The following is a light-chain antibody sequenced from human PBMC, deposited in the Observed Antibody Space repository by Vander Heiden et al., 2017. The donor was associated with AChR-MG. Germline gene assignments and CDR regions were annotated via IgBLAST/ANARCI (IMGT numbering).Light chain of an antibody. J-gene: IGKJ2*01. CDR3: QQSFSTPAEGYT. CDR2: AAS. CDR1: QSISSY. V-gene: IGKV1-39*01. Sequence: DIQMTQSPSSLSASVGDRVTITCRASQSISSYLNWYQQKPGKSPKLLIYAASSLQSGVPSRFSGSGSGTDFTLTISSLQPEDFATYYCQQSFSTPAEGYTFRPGTKLEIK.